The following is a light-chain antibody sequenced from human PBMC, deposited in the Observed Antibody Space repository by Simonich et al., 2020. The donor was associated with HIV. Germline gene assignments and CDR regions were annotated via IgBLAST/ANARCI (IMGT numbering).Light chain of an antibody. Sequence: NFMLTQPHSVSESPGKTVTISCTPSSGSIASNYVQWYQQRPVSAPTTVIYEDNQRPSEVPDRFSGSIDSSSNSASLTISGLKTEDEAAYYCQSYDSSNHWVFGGGTKLTVL. CDR3: QSYDSSNHWV. CDR1: SGSIASNY. V-gene: IGLV6-57*03. J-gene: IGLJ3*02. CDR2: EDN.